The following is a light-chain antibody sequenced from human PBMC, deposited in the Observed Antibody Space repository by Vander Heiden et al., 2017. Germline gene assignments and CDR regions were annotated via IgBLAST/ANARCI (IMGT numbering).Light chain of an antibody. CDR2: GNN. CDR3: QSYDSSLSGSV. CDR1: SSNIGAGYD. J-gene: IGLJ3*02. Sequence: QSVLTQPPSVSGAPGQRVTISCTGGSSNIGAGYDVHWYQQLPGTAPKLLIYGNNNRPSGVPDRFSGSKSGTSASLAITGLQADDEADYYCQSYDSSLSGSVFGGGTKLTVL. V-gene: IGLV1-40*01.